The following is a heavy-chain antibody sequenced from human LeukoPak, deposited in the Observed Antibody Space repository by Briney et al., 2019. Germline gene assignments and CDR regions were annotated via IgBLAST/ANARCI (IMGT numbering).Heavy chain of an antibody. J-gene: IGHJ4*02. CDR3: AREPTQPLRFGEFHPFDN. V-gene: IGHV4-31*03. D-gene: IGHD3-10*01. CDR2: TSYSGYP. Sequence: SETLSLTCTVSGGSISTSEDHWTWIRQHPGKGQEWIGYTSYSGYPDSNPSLKSRVTISLDTSKNQFSLKLSSVTAADTAVYYCAREPTQPLRFGEFHPFDNWGQGILVTVSS. CDR1: GGSISTSEDH.